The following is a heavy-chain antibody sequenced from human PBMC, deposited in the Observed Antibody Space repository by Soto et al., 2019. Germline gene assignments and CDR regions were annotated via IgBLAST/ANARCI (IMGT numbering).Heavy chain of an antibody. J-gene: IGHJ6*03. D-gene: IGHD4-4*01. CDR2: ISYDGSNK. V-gene: IGHV3-30*18. CDR3: AKDLRITVTSGIYYYYYYMDV. Sequence: GGSLRLSCAASGFTFSSYGMHWVRQAPGKGLEWVAVISYDGSNKYYADSVKGRFTISRDNSKNTLYLQMNSLRAEDTAVYYCAKDLRITVTSGIYYYYYYMDVWGKGTTVTVSS. CDR1: GFTFSSYG.